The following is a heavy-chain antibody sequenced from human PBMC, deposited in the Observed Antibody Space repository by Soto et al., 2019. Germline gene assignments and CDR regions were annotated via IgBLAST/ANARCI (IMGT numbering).Heavy chain of an antibody. CDR1: GGSISSYY. CDR3: ARGGPNFGVVITQRDYYYGMDV. J-gene: IGHJ6*02. Sequence: ASETLSLTCTVAGGSISSYYWSWIRQPPGKGLEWIGYIYYSGSTNYNPSLKSRVTISVDTSKNQFSLKLSSVTAADTAVYYCARGGPNFGVVITQRDYYYGMDVWGQGTTVTVSS. D-gene: IGHD3-3*01. V-gene: IGHV4-59*01. CDR2: IYYSGST.